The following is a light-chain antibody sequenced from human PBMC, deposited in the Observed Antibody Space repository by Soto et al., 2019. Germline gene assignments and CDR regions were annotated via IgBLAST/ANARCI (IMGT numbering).Light chain of an antibody. CDR2: GAS. CDR3: QQVNSFPLT. Sequence: DIQMTQSPSSVSASVGDRVTITCRASQGISNWLAWYQQKPGTAPKLLIYGASTLQIGVPSRFSGSGSGTDFTLAISSLQPEDFASYYCQQVNSFPLTFGQGTKVEIQ. J-gene: IGKJ1*01. CDR1: QGISNW. V-gene: IGKV1-12*01.